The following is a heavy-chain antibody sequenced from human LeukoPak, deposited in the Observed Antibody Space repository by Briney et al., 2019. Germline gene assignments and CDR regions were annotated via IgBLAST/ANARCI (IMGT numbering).Heavy chain of an antibody. D-gene: IGHD6-13*01. V-gene: IGHV3-30*18. CDR3: AKGARVWSSSWYYFDY. Sequence: PGGSLRLSCAASGFTFSSYGMHWVRQAPGKGLEWVAVISYDGSNKYYADSVKGRFTIPRDNSKNTLYLQMNSLRAEDTAVYYCAKGARVWSSSWYYFDYWGQGTLVTVSS. CDR2: ISYDGSNK. J-gene: IGHJ4*02. CDR1: GFTFSSYG.